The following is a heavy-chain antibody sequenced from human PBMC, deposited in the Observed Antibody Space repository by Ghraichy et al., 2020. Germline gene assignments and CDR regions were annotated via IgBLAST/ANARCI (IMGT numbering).Heavy chain of an antibody. CDR2: IKYDGSEK. CDR3: TRARGVDY. CDR1: GFTLGNHW. V-gene: IGHV3-7*04. J-gene: IGHJ4*02. D-gene: IGHD3-16*01. Sequence: GGSLRLSCVASGFTLGNHWMNWVRQAPGKGLEWVANIKYDGSEKNYVGSVKGRFTISRDNAKNSLFLQMNSLRAEDTAVYYCTRARGVDYWGQGTLVTVSS.